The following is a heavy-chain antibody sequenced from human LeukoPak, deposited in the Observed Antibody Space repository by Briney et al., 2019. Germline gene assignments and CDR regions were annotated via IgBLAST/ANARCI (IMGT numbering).Heavy chain of an antibody. CDR1: GFTFSSYS. D-gene: IGHD3-10*01. J-gene: IGHJ4*02. CDR2: ISSSSSYI. Sequence: GGSLRLSCAASGFTFSSYSMNWVRQAPGKGLEWVSSISSSSSYIYYADSIKGRFTISRNNAKNSLYLQMDSLGAEDTAIYYCAKEGERYYFGSGSFDSWGQGTLVTVSS. V-gene: IGHV3-21*01. CDR3: AKEGERYYFGSGSFDS.